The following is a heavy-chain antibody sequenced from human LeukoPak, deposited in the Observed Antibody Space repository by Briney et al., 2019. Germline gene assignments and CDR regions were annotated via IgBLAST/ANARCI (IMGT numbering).Heavy chain of an antibody. CDR1: GGSISSYF. CDR3: ARVARAAGIDY. J-gene: IGHJ4*02. D-gene: IGHD6-13*01. CDR2: IYYSGSS. V-gene: IGHV4-59*01. Sequence: ASEALSLTCTVSGGSISSYFWSWIRQPPGKGLEWIGYIYYSGSSNYNPSLKSRVTMSVDTSKNQFSLKLSSVTAADTAVYYCARVARAAGIDYWGQGTLVTVSS.